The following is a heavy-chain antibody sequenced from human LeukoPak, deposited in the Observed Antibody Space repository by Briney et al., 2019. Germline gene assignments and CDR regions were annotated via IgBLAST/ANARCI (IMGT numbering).Heavy chain of an antibody. CDR2: IYHSGST. V-gene: IGHV4-4*02. CDR3: ARGGGAVAFDI. Sequence: SGTLSLTCAISGASMTSSNWWSWVRQPPGKGLEWIGEIYHSGSTNYNPSLKSRVTISVDKSKNQFSLKLSSVTAADTAVYYCARGGGAVAFDIWGQGTMVTVSS. CDR1: GASMTSSNW. D-gene: IGHD2-21*01. J-gene: IGHJ3*02.